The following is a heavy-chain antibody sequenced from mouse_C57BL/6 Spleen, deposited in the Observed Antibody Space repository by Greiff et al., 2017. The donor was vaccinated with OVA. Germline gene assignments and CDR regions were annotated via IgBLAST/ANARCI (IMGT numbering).Heavy chain of an antibody. CDR2: IDPSDSYT. CDR3: APSHYGSSYGYFDV. J-gene: IGHJ1*03. D-gene: IGHD1-1*01. CDR1: GYTFTSYW. Sequence: VKLQQPGAELVKPGASVKLSCKASGYTFTSYWMQWVKQRPGQGLEWIGEIDPSDSYTNYNQKFKGKATLTVDTSSSTAYMQLSSLTSEDSAVYYCAPSHYGSSYGYFDVWGTGTTVTVSS. V-gene: IGHV1-50*01.